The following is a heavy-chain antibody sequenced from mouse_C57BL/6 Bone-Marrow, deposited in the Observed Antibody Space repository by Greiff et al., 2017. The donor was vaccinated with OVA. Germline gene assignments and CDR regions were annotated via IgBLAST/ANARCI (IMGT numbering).Heavy chain of an antibody. CDR3: ARGDYRIFYAMDY. CDR2: INPYNGGT. CDR1: GYTFTDYY. D-gene: IGHD2-14*01. J-gene: IGHJ4*01. Sequence: EVKLQESGPVLVKPGASVKMSCKASGYTFTDYYMNWVKQSHGKSLEWIGVINPYNGGTSYNQKFKGKATLTVDKSSSTAYMELNSLTSEDSAVYYCARGDYRIFYAMDYWGQGTSVTVSS. V-gene: IGHV1-19*01.